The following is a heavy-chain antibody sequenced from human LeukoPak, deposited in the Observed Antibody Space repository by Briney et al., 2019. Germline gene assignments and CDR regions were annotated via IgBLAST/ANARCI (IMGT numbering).Heavy chain of an antibody. CDR3: ARVAITNSFDY. J-gene: IGHJ4*02. D-gene: IGHD3-3*01. V-gene: IGHV4-34*01. CDR2: INHSGST. CDR1: GGSLSGYY. Sequence: PSETLSLTCVVYGGSLSGYYWSWIRQPPGKGLEWIGEINHSGSTNYNPSLKSRVTISVDTSKNQFSLKLSSVTAADTAVYYCARVAITNSFDYWGQGTLVTVSS.